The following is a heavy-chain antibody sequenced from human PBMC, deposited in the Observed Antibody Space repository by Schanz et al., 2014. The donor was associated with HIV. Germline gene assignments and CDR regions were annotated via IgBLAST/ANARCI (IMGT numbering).Heavy chain of an antibody. Sequence: QVQLQESGPGLVKPSETLSLTCNVSGASISGYYCTWIRQPAGKGLEWIGRISASGSSNYNPSLKSRLAMSIDTSKKKFSRTLSSVTAADTAVYYCASSITISGVVYAMDVWGQGTTVTVSS. CDR3: ASSITISGVVYAMDV. D-gene: IGHD3-3*01. CDR2: ISASGSS. V-gene: IGHV4-4*07. CDR1: GASISGYY. J-gene: IGHJ6*02.